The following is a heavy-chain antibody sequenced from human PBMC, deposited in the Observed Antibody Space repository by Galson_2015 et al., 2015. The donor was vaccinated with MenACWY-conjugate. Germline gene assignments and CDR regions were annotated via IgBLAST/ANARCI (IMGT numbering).Heavy chain of an antibody. CDR3: ARGRDSSGYCDLFDP. CDR2: ISDGGSDK. Sequence: SLRLSCAASSGLSFDNKPMHWVRQAPGKGLEWVAAISDGGSDKYYADSVKDRFTVSRDNSKNTLYLQMNSLRPEDTAVYYCARGRDSSGYCDLFDPWGQGTLVLVSS. V-gene: IGHV3-30*04. J-gene: IGHJ5*02. D-gene: IGHD3-22*01. CDR1: GLSFDNKP.